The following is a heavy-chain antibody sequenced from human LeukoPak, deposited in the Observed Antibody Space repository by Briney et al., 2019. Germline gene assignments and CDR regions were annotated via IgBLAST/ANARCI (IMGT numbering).Heavy chain of an antibody. CDR3: ARDNSVEDTAWWFDP. D-gene: IGHD4-23*01. V-gene: IGHV4-39*07. CDR2: IYHSGST. Sequence: PSETLSLTCTVSGGSISSSSYYWGWIRQPPGKGLEWIGEIYHSGSTNYNPSLKSRVTISVDKSKNQFSLKLSSVTAADTAVYYCARDNSVEDTAWWFDPWGQGTLVTVSS. J-gene: IGHJ5*02. CDR1: GGSISSSSYY.